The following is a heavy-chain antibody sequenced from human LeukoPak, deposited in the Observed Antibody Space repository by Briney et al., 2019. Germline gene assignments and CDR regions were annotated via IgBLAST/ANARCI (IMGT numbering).Heavy chain of an antibody. J-gene: IGHJ4*02. CDR1: GFTFSSYG. D-gene: IGHD1-7*01. Sequence: QPGGSLRLSCAASGFTFSSYGMHWVRQAPGKGLEWVAVISYDGSNKYYADSVKGRFTISRDNSKNTLYLQMNSLRAEDTAVYYCAKDFGWNCEANADYWGQGTLVTVSS. V-gene: IGHV3-30*18. CDR3: AKDFGWNCEANADY. CDR2: ISYDGSNK.